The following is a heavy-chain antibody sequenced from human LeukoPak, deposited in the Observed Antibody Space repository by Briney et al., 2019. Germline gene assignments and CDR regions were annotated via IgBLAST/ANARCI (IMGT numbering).Heavy chain of an antibody. CDR2: ISGSGGGT. Sequence: GGSLRLSCAASGFTFSSYAMSWVRQAPGKGLEWVSAISGSGGGTYYADSVKGRFTISRDNSKNTLYLQMNSLRAEDTAVYYCASRAGSNYGYYMDVWGKGTTVTVSS. D-gene: IGHD3-10*01. V-gene: IGHV3-23*01. CDR3: ASRAGSNYGYYMDV. CDR1: GFTFSSYA. J-gene: IGHJ6*03.